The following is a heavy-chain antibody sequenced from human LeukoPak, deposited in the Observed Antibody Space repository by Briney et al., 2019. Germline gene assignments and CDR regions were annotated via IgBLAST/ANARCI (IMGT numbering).Heavy chain of an antibody. J-gene: IGHJ5*02. V-gene: IGHV3-30*04. CDR1: GFTFSSYT. D-gene: IGHD6-25*01. CDR2: ISFDGSNK. CDR3: ARSGSETQNWFDP. Sequence: GGSLRLSCAASGFTFSSYTMHWVRQAPGKGPEGVAVISFDGSNKYFADSVKGRFTISRDNSNNTLYLQMNSLRAEDTAVYYCARSGSETQNWFDPWGQGTLVTVSS.